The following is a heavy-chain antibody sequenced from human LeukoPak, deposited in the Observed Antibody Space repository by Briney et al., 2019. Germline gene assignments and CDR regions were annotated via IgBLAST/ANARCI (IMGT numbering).Heavy chain of an antibody. J-gene: IGHJ4*02. Sequence: GGSLRLSCAASGFIISSDYMSWVRQAPGKGLEWVSVIYSDGSTNYADSVKGRFTISRDISMNTVYLQMNNLRAEDTAVYYCARYNDYGDYALDYWGQGTLVTVSS. CDR1: GFIISSDY. V-gene: IGHV3-66*01. CDR2: IYSDGST. D-gene: IGHD4-17*01. CDR3: ARYNDYGDYALDY.